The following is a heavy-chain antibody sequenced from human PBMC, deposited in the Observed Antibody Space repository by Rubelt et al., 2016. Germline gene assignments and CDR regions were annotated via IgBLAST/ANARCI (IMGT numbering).Heavy chain of an antibody. Sequence: QVQLVESGGGVVQPGRSLRLSCAASGFTFSSYGMHWVRQAPGKGLEWVAVIWYDGSNKYFADSVKGRFTISRDNAKNTLYLQMNSLRAEDTAVYYCARERGTVTTYNWFDPWGQGTLVTVSS. J-gene: IGHJ5*02. CDR2: IWYDGSNK. D-gene: IGHD4-17*01. V-gene: IGHV3-33*01. CDR1: GFTFSSYG. CDR3: ARERGTVTTYNWFDP.